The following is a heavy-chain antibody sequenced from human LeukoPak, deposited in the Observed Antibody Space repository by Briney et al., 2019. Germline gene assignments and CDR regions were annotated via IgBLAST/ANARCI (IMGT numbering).Heavy chain of an antibody. Sequence: GGSLRLSCAASGFTFSDHYMDWVRQAPGKALECVVRIRNKANSYTTEYAASVKGRFTISRDDSKNSLYLQMNSLKCEDTAVYYCAREWDSGSYYLGYFDYWGQGTLVTVSS. D-gene: IGHD1-26*01. CDR2: IRNKANSYTT. J-gene: IGHJ4*02. V-gene: IGHV3-72*01. CDR3: AREWDSGSYYLGYFDY. CDR1: GFTFSDHY.